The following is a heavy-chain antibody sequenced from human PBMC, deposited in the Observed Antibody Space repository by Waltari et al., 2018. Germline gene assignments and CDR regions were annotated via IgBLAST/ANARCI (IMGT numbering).Heavy chain of an antibody. CDR1: GYSFTSNW. CDR3: ARQGIAREGYFDY. Sequence: EVQLVQSGAEVKKTGESPKISCKGSGYSFTSNWIAWVSQMHGTGREWMGIIYPCDSDTRYSPSFQGQGTISADKSISTAYLQWSSLKASDTAMYYCARQGIAREGYFDYWGQGTLVTVSS. V-gene: IGHV5-51*01. J-gene: IGHJ4*02. D-gene: IGHD6-13*01. CDR2: IYPCDSDT.